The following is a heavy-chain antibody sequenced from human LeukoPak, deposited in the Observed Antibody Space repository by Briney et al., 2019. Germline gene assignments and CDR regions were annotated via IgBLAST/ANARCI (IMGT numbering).Heavy chain of an antibody. Sequence: GGSLRLSCAASGFTFSSYAMTWVRQAPGKGLEWVSSISSSSSYIYYADSVKGRFTISRDNAKNTLYLQMNSLRAEDTAVYYCVLLSLTPGWGQGTLVTVSA. J-gene: IGHJ4*02. D-gene: IGHD3-10*01. CDR1: GFTFSSYA. CDR2: ISSSSSYI. V-gene: IGHV3-21*01. CDR3: VLLSLTPG.